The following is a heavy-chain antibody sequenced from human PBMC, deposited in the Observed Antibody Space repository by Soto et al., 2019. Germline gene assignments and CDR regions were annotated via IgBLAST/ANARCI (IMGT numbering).Heavy chain of an antibody. CDR1: GFSFSSLA. V-gene: IGHV3-23*01. CDR3: AKTRGAMIYAISVYGMDV. Sequence: EVQLLESGGGFIHPGGSLSLSCAASGFSFSSLAMNWVRQAPGKGLEWVSIISGSADSTFYADSVKGRFTRSRDNSKSTVYLQMNGLRAEDKAVYYCAKTRGAMIYAISVYGMDVWGQGSTVTVSS. J-gene: IGHJ6*02. D-gene: IGHD2-8*01. CDR2: ISGSADST.